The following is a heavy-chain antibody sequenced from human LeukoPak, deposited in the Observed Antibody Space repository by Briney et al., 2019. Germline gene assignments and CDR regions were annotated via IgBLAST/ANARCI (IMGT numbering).Heavy chain of an antibody. D-gene: IGHD2/OR15-2a*01. CDR1: GDSISSGEYY. V-gene: IGHV4-61*02. Sequence: SETLSLTCTVSGDSISSGEYYWSWIRQPAGKGLEWIGRISSSGSTNYNPSLKSRVTISVDTSKTQFSLKLSSVTAADTAVYYCARALLLRRKYLDYWGQGTLVTVSS. CDR2: ISSSGST. CDR3: ARALLLRRKYLDY. J-gene: IGHJ4*02.